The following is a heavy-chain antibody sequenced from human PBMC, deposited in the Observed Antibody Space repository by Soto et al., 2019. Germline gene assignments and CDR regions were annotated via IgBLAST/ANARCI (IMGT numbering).Heavy chain of an antibody. D-gene: IGHD2-15*01. V-gene: IGHV4-38-2*01. Sequence: ETLSLTCAVXXYSISSGXXXXWIRQPPGKGLEWIGSMLYSGLTYYNPSLKSRVTLSVDTPKNXFSVRLNSVTASDTAVYYCAPLSVSLSGPYGIHVWGQGTTVTVSS. J-gene: IGHJ6*02. CDR1: XYSISSGXX. CDR2: MLYSGLT. CDR3: APLSVSLSGPYGIHV.